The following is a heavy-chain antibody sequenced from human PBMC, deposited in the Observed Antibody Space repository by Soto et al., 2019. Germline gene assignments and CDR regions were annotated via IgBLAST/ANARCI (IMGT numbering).Heavy chain of an antibody. D-gene: IGHD2-15*01. V-gene: IGHV1-3*05. CDR3: ARGVAPDSFDY. J-gene: IGHJ4*02. Sequence: QVQLVQSGAEEKKPGASVKVSCKASGYTFTSYAMHWVRQAPGQRLEWMGWINAGNGNTKYSKKFQGRVTITRDTSASTAYMELSRLRSEDTAVDYCARGVAPDSFDYWGQGTLVTVSS. CDR1: GYTFTSYA. CDR2: INAGNGNT.